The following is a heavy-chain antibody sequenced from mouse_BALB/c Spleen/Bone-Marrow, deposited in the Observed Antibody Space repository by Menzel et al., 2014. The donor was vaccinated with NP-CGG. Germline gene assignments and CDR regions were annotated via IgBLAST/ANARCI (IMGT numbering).Heavy chain of an antibody. V-gene: IGHV5-6-3*01. CDR2: INSNGGTT. Sequence: EVMLVESGGGLVQPGGSLKLSCAASGFTFTSYGMSWVRQTPDKRLELVATINSNGGTTYYPDSVKGRFTISRVNANNTLYQQMSSLKCEDTDVYYLARDPSYNYAWGQGTLVTVSS. J-gene: IGHJ3*01. CDR1: GFTFTSYG. D-gene: IGHD1-1*01. CDR3: ARDPSYNYA.